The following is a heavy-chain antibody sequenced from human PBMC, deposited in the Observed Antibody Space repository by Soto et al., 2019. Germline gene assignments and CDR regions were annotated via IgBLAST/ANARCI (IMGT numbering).Heavy chain of an antibody. J-gene: IGHJ4*02. Sequence: SDTPSLSCTVSGCSVSSSNYYWGWIRQPPGKGLEWIGSIYYSGSTYYNPSLKSRVTISVDTSKNQFSLKLSSVTAADTAVYYCARKYYDILTGYYKRGSFWDYWGQGTLVTVSS. D-gene: IGHD3-9*01. CDR1: GCSVSSSNYY. CDR2: IYYSGST. V-gene: IGHV4-39*01. CDR3: ARKYYDILTGYYKRGSFWDY.